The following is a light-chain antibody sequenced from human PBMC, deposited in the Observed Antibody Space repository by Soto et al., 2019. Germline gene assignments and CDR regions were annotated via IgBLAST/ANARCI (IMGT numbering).Light chain of an antibody. CDR2: NAS. CDR3: KQFNTYPALS. V-gene: IGKV1-13*02. Sequence: AIQLTQSPSSLSASVGDRVTITCRASQGISSALAWYQQKPGKAPKVLIYNASSLESGVPSRFSGSGSGTDFTLTISSLQPEDFASYCCKQFNTYPALSFGGGTKVEIK. J-gene: IGKJ4*01. CDR1: QGISSA.